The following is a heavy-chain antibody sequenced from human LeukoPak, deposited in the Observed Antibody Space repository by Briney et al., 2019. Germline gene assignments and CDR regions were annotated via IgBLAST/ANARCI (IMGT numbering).Heavy chain of an antibody. CDR1: GFTFSSYA. D-gene: IGHD6-6*01. V-gene: IGHV3-30*01. J-gene: IGHJ5*02. CDR2: ISYDGSNK. CDR3: AREWSSSSSGGNWFDP. Sequence: GGSLRLSCAASGFTFSSYAMHWVRQAPGKGLEWVAVISYDGSNKYYADSVKGRFTISRDNSKNTLYLQMNSLRAEDTAVYYCAREWSSSSSGGNWFDPWGQGTLVTVFS.